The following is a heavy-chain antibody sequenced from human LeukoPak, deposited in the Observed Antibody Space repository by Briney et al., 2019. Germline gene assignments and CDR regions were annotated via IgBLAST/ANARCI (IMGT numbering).Heavy chain of an antibody. CDR2: ISSNAANK. Sequence: AGGSLRLSCAASGFTFSHYAIHWVRQAPGKGLEWVSLISSNAANKYYAESVKGRFTIDRDNSKNTVYLQMNSLRPNDTALYSCARQESRGYLYEGLDYWGQGTLVTVSS. CDR3: ARQESRGYLYEGLDY. V-gene: IGHV3-30*04. CDR1: GFTFSHYA. D-gene: IGHD3-22*01. J-gene: IGHJ4*02.